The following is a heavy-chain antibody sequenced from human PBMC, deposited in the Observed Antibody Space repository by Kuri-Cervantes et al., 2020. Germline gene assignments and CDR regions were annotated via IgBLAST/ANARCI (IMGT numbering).Heavy chain of an antibody. CDR1: GFTVSSNY. V-gene: IGHV3-53*01. Sequence: GESLKISCAASGFTVSSNYMRWVRQAPGKGLEWVSVIYSGGSTYYADSVKGRFTISRDNSKNTLYLQMNRLRAEDTAVYYCARDHDYGDYLVGYYGMDVWGQGTTVTVSS. D-gene: IGHD4-17*01. J-gene: IGHJ6*02. CDR2: IYSGGST. CDR3: ARDHDYGDYLVGYYGMDV.